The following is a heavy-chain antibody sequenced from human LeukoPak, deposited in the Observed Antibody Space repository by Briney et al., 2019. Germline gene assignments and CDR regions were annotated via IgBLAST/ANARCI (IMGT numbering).Heavy chain of an antibody. CDR1: GGSITSYY. J-gene: IGHJ3*02. D-gene: IGHD3-10*01. CDR3: AGHRRVGRFSRAFDI. V-gene: IGHV4-4*07. Sequence: SETLSLTCTVSGGSITSYYWSWIRQPAGKGLEWIGRIYTSGSTNYNPSLQSRVTISVNTSQNQVSLKLRSVPGADTAGYYCAGHRRVGRFSRAFDIWGEGTMVTVSS. CDR2: IYTSGST.